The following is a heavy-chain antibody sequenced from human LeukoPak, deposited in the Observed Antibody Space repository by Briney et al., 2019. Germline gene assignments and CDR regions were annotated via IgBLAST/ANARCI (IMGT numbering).Heavy chain of an antibody. D-gene: IGHD3-10*01. Sequence: GGSLRLSCAASGFTFSSYAMSWVRQAPGKGLEWVAVIWYDGSNKYYADSVKGRFTISRDNSKNTLYLQMNSLRAEDTAVYYCARGGRGFQGAPDYWGQGTLVTVSS. CDR2: IWYDGSNK. CDR3: ARGGRGFQGAPDY. CDR1: GFTFSSYA. V-gene: IGHV3-33*08. J-gene: IGHJ4*02.